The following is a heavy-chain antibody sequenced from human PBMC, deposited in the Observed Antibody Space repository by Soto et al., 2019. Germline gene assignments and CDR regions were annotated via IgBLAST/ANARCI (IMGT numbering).Heavy chain of an antibody. D-gene: IGHD1-1*01. V-gene: IGHV3-23*01. J-gene: IGHJ4*02. Sequence: GGSLRLSCAASGFTFSSYAMSWVRQAPGQGLEWVSSISGIDGSTSYANSVKGRFTISRDNSKNTLFLQMNSLRAEDTAVYYCAPFARDTTLVRIFYWGQGTPVTVSS. CDR1: GFTFSSYA. CDR2: ISGIDGST. CDR3: APFARDTTLVRIFY.